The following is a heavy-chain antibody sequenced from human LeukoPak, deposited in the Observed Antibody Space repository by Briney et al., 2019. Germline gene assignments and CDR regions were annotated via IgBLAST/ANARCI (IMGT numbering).Heavy chain of an antibody. Sequence: GASVKVSCKASGYTFTGYYMHWVRQAPGQGLEWMGWINPNSGGTNYAQKFQGRVTMTRDTSISTAYMELSRLRSDDTAVYYCARGGAYDYGGNSWDYWGQGTLVTVSS. CDR1: GYTFTGYY. V-gene: IGHV1-2*02. CDR2: INPNSGGT. J-gene: IGHJ4*02. CDR3: ARGGAYDYGGNSWDY. D-gene: IGHD4-23*01.